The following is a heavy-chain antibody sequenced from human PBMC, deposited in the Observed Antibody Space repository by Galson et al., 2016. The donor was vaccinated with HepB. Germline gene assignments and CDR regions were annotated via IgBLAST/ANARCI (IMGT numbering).Heavy chain of an antibody. D-gene: IGHD1-26*01. Sequence: SLRLSCAASGFTLSSYAMSWVRQSPGEGLEWVSSISSSGEHISYADSVKGRFTISRDNSKNTVSLLMSSLRADDTAIYYCAKVGFSDLDYWGQGTLVTVSS. CDR3: AKVGFSDLDY. CDR2: ISSSGEHI. V-gene: IGHV3-23*01. CDR1: GFTLSSYA. J-gene: IGHJ4*02.